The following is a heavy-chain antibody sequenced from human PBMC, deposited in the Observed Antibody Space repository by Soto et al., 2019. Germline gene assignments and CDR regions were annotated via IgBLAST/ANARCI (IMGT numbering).Heavy chain of an antibody. D-gene: IGHD2-15*01. CDR1: GFTFSSYA. Sequence: GGSLRLSCAASGFTFSSYAMSWVRQAPGKGLEWVSAINGSGGSTYYADSVKGRFTISRDNSKYTLYLQMNSLRAEDTAVYYCAKVYCSGGSCLKLFDYWGQGTLVTVSS. CDR2: INGSGGST. V-gene: IGHV3-23*01. CDR3: AKVYCSGGSCLKLFDY. J-gene: IGHJ4*02.